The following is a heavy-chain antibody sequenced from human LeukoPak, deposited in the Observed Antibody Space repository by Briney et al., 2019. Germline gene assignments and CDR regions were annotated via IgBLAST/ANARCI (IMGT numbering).Heavy chain of an antibody. CDR1: GGSISSGSYY. Sequence: SQTLSLTCTVSGGSISSGSYYWSWIRQPAGKGLVWIGRIYTSGSTHYNPSLKSRVTISVDTSKNQFSLKLSSVTAADTAVYYCARVRYDCWSGYPWFDLWAQGTVVTVPS. J-gene: IGHJ5*02. CDR2: IYTSGST. V-gene: IGHV4-61*02. CDR3: ARVRYDCWSGYPWFDL. D-gene: IGHD3-3*01.